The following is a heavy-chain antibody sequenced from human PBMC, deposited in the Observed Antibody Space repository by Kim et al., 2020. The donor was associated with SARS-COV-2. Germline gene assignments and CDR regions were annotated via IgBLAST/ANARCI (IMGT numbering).Heavy chain of an antibody. CDR2: IWYDGSNK. Sequence: GGSLRLSCAASGFTFSSYGMHWVRQAPGKGLEWVAVIWYDGSNKYYADSVKGRFTISRDNSKNTLYLQMNSLRAEDTAVYYCAKDSSDDYGAYQLGYWGQGALVTVSS. V-gene: IGHV3-33*06. J-gene: IGHJ4*02. CDR1: GFTFSSYG. D-gene: IGHD4-17*01. CDR3: AKDSSDDYGAYQLGY.